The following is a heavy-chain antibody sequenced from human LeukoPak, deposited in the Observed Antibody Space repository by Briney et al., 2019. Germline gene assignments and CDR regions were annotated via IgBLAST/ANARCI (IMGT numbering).Heavy chain of an antibody. D-gene: IGHD3-22*01. Sequence: AGSLSLSCAASGCSFSTYAMGWVRQPPGEGLEWVSGISDSGGATLYADSVNGRFTISKDNSKNSLYLQMNGLAADASAVYYCARGPVITMLVANPTNWFDAGGQGTLVTVSS. CDR1: GCSFSTYA. J-gene: IGHJ5*02. CDR3: ARGPVITMLVANPTNWFDA. CDR2: ISDSGGAT. V-gene: IGHV3-23*01.